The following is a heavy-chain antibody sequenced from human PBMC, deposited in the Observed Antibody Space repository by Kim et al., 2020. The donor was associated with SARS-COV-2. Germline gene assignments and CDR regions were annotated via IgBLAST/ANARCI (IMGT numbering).Heavy chain of an antibody. Sequence: GGSLRLSCAASGFTFSSYAMHWVRQAPGKGLEYVSAISSNGGSTYYANSVKGRFTISRDNSKNTLYLQMGSLRAEDMAVYYCARDALLGAFDIWGQGTMVTVSS. CDR3: ARDALLGAFDI. CDR1: GFTFSSYA. D-gene: IGHD3-16*01. J-gene: IGHJ3*02. CDR2: ISSNGGST. V-gene: IGHV3-64*01.